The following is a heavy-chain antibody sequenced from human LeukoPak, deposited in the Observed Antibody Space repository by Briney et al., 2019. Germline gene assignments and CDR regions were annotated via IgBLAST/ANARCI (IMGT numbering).Heavy chain of an antibody. CDR2: IYYSGST. Sequence: SVTLSLTCAVYGGSFSGYYWSWIRQPPGKGLEWIGYIYYSGSTNYNPSLKSRVTISVDTSKNQFSLKLSSVTAADTAVYYCARHFQKGAFDIWGQGTMVTVSS. CDR3: ARHFQKGAFDI. CDR1: GGSFSGYY. J-gene: IGHJ3*02. V-gene: IGHV4-59*08.